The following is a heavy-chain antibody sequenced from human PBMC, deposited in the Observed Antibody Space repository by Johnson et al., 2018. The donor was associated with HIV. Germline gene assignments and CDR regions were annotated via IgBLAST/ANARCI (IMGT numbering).Heavy chain of an antibody. J-gene: IGHJ3*02. CDR2: ISWNSGSV. D-gene: IGHD6-13*01. V-gene: IGHV3-9*01. CDR1: AFTFADYA. Sequence: VQLVESGGGLAQPGRSLRLSCAASAFTFADYAMHWVRQAPGKGLKWVSGISWNSGSVAYADSVKGRLTISRDNAKNSLFLHMNSLRAEDTALYYCAKSIDAAADDAFDIWGQGTMVAVSS. CDR3: AKSIDAAADDAFDI.